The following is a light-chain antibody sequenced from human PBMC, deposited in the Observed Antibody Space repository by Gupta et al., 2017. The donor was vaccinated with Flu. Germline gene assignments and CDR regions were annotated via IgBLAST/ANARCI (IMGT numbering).Light chain of an antibody. V-gene: IGKV3-20*01. CDR3: QQYGSSPRT. CDR1: LSVSSSY. J-gene: IGKJ1*01. Sequence: DIVLTQSPGTLSLSPGERATLSCRASLSVSSSYLAWYQQKPGQAPRLLIYGASSRATGIPDRFSGSGSGTDFTLTISRLEPEDFAVYYCQQYGSSPRTFGQGTKVEIK. CDR2: GAS.